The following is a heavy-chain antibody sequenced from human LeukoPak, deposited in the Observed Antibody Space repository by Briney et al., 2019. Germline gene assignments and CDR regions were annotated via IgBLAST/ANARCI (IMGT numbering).Heavy chain of an antibody. J-gene: IGHJ5*02. V-gene: IGHV4-39*01. Sequence: SETLSLTCTVSGGSISSSSYYWGWIRQSPGKGLVWIGSIYYSGSTYYSPSLKSRVTISVDTSKNQFSLKLSSVTAADTAVYYCARHSSLRSPTTPWGQGTLVTASS. CDR2: IYYSGST. CDR3: ARHSSLRSPTTP. CDR1: GGSISSSSYY. D-gene: IGHD1-7*01.